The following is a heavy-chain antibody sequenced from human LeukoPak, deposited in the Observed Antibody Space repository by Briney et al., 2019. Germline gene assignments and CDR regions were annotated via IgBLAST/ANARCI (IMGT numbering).Heavy chain of an antibody. CDR1: GGSTNTYY. CDR2: IYYSGST. V-gene: IGHV4-59*01. CDR3: ARAGAGGGDFDY. Sequence: PSETLSLTCSVSGGSTNTYYWSWIRHPPGKGLEWIGYIYYSGSTNYNPPLKSRVTISVDTSKNQFSLRLKSVTAADTAVYYCARAGAGGGDFDYWGQGTLVTVSS. J-gene: IGHJ4*02. D-gene: IGHD2-21*01.